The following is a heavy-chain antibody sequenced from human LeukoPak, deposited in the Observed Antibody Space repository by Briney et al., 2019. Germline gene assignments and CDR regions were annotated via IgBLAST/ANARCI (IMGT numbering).Heavy chain of an antibody. CDR3: ARDHCGMDV. CDR2: IYYSGST. Sequence: SETLSLTCTVSGGSISSGDYYWSWIRQPRGKGLEWIGYIYYSGSTYYNPSLKSRVTISVDTSKHQFSLKLSSVTAADTAVYYCARDHCGMDVWGKGTPVTVSS. CDR1: GGSISSGDYY. V-gene: IGHV4-30-4*08. J-gene: IGHJ6*04.